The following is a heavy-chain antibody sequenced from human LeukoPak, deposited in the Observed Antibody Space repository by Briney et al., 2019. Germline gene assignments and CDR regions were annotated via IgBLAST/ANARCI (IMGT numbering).Heavy chain of an antibody. Sequence: GGSLRLSCAASGFTFSSYAMSWVRQAPGKGLEWVSAISCSGGSTYYADSVKGRFTISRDNSKNTLYLQMNSLRAEDTAVYYCAKGYCSSTSCFYYYYGMDVWGQGTTVTVSS. CDR1: GFTFSSYA. J-gene: IGHJ6*02. CDR3: AKGYCSSTSCFYYYYGMDV. D-gene: IGHD2-2*01. CDR2: ISCSGGST. V-gene: IGHV3-23*01.